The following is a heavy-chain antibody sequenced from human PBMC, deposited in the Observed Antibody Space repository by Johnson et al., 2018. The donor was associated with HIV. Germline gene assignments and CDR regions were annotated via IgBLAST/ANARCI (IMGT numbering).Heavy chain of an antibody. CDR1: GFTVSRNY. J-gene: IGHJ3*02. CDR3: ARDHLRRSHAFDI. Sequence: VQLVESGGGLVQPGRSLRLSCAASGFTVSRNYMNWVRQAPGKGLEWVSVIYRGGSTYYADSVKGRFTISRDSSKNTLYLQMNSLRAEDTAVYYCARDHLRRSHAFDIWGQGTMVTVSS. D-gene: IGHD2-15*01. CDR2: IYRGGST. V-gene: IGHV3-66*02.